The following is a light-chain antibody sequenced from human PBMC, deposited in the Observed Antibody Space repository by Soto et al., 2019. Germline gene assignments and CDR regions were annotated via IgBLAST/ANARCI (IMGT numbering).Light chain of an antibody. V-gene: IGKV3-15*01. CDR2: GAS. CDR3: QQYNNWPRT. Sequence: EIVMTQSPATLSVSPGERATHSCRASQSVSSDLAWYHQKPGQAPRLLFYGASTRATGIPARFSGSGSGTEFTLTITSLQSEDFAVYYCQQYNNWPRTFGQGTKVEIK. J-gene: IGKJ1*01. CDR1: QSVSSD.